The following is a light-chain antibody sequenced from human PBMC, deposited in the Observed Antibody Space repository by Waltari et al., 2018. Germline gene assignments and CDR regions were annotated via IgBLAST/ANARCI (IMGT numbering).Light chain of an antibody. J-gene: IGLJ3*02. V-gene: IGLV8-61*01. CDR3: VLYMGSGVWV. CDR1: SGSVSTAYS. CDR2: NTN. Sequence: QTVVTQEPSFSVSPGGTVTLTCGLSSGSVSTAYSPSWYHQTPGQTPRTLIYNTNTRSSGVPDRFSGSILGNKAALTITGAQADDESDYYCVLYMGSGVWVFGGGTKLTVL.